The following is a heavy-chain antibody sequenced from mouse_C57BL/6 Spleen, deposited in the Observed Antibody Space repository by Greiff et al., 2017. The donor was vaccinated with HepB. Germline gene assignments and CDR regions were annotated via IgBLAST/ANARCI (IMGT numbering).Heavy chain of an antibody. V-gene: IGHV1-80*01. CDR2: IYPGDGDT. J-gene: IGHJ4*01. Sequence: QVQLQQSGAELVKPGASVKISCKASGYAFSSYWMNWVKQRPGKGLEWIGQIYPGDGDTNYNGKFKGKATLTADKSSSTAYMQLSSLTSEDSAVYFCASSGEGYYAMDYWGQGTSVTVSS. CDR1: GYAFSSYW. CDR3: ASSGEGYYAMDY. D-gene: IGHD3-2*02.